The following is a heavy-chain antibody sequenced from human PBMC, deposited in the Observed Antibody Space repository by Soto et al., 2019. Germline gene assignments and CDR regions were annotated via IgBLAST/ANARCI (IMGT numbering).Heavy chain of an antibody. CDR1: GGSISSSNYY. CDR2: VYYSGNT. Sequence: PSETLSLTCTVSGGSISSSNYYWGWIRQPPGKGLEWIGSVYYSGNTYYNPPLKSRVTMSVDTSKNQFSLKLSSVTAADTAVYYCARHSSSYYYMDVWGKGTTVTVSS. CDR3: ARHSSSYYYMDV. V-gene: IGHV4-39*01. J-gene: IGHJ6*03. D-gene: IGHD6-6*01.